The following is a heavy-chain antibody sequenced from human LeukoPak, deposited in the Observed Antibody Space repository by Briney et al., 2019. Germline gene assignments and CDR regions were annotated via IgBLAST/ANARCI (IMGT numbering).Heavy chain of an antibody. CDR1: GFTFGDYV. CDR3: TSGSASGTGSGY. D-gene: IGHD6-13*01. Sequence: GGSLRLSCTTSGFTFGDYVMSWVRQAPGKGLEWVGFIRSKPYGGTTEDAASVKGRFTISRDDSKSIAYLQMNSLKTEDTAVYYCTSGSASGTGSGYWGQGTLVTVSS. J-gene: IGHJ4*02. V-gene: IGHV3-49*04. CDR2: IRSKPYGGTT.